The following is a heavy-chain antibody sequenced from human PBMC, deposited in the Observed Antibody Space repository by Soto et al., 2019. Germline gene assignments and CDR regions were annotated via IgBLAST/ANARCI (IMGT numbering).Heavy chain of an antibody. D-gene: IGHD3-22*01. CDR2: ISTSSTAT. V-gene: IGHV3-48*02. J-gene: IGHJ4*02. CDR1: GFTFSHYS. CDR3: ARESLQFYDSDGLHAS. Sequence: GGSLSLSCAASGFTFSHYSLHLVRPAPGKGLEWISYISTSSTATYYADSVKGRFTVSRDNGNKLLFLQMNSLTNGDTAVYYCARESLQFYDSDGLHASWGPGTLVTVSS.